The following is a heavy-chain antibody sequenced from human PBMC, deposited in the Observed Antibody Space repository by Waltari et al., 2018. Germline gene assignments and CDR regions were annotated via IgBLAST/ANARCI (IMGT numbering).Heavy chain of an antibody. J-gene: IGHJ6*02. Sequence: QVQLVESGGGVVQPGRSLRLSYAASEFTVSSYAMHWVRQAPGTGLGWVAVISYNESNIYYVDSVKGRFTISRDNSKKMLYLQMNSLRGEDTAVYYCARDYCDRTYCHGMDVWGQGTTVTVSS. CDR2: ISYNESNI. D-gene: IGHD3-22*01. CDR1: EFTVSSYA. V-gene: IGHV3-30*04. CDR3: ARDYCDRTYCHGMDV.